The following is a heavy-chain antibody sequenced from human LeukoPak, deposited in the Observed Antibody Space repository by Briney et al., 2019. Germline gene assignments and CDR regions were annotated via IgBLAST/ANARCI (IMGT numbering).Heavy chain of an antibody. CDR2: FDPEDGET. V-gene: IGHV1-24*01. D-gene: IGHD6-19*01. J-gene: IGHJ4*02. CDR1: GYTLTELS. CDR3: VGFVRWLVR. Sequence: ASVKVSCKDAGYTLTELSMHWVRQAPGKGLEWMGGFDPEDGETIYAQKFQGRVTMTEDTSTDTAYMELSSLRSEDTAVYYCVGFVRWLVRWGQGTLVTVSS.